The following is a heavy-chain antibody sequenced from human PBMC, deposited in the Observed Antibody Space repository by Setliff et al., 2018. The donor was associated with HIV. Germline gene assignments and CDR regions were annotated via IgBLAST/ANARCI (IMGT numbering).Heavy chain of an antibody. V-gene: IGHV4-59*12. D-gene: IGHD6-19*01. Sequence: SETLSLTCTVSGGSISSSYWSWIRQPTGKGLEWIGCVYYSGGTNYNPSLRSRVTISVDTSKNQLSLKLTSVTAAYTAVYYCARASAFRDGWYLTHGAFDIWGQGTMVTVSS. CDR3: ARASAFRDGWYLTHGAFDI. CDR2: VYYSGGT. J-gene: IGHJ3*02. CDR1: GGSISSSY.